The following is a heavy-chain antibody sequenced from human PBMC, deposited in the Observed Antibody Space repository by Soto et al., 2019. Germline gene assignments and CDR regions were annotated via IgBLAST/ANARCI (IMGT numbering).Heavy chain of an antibody. CDR3: ARNGDSSDYRGWFDP. J-gene: IGHJ5*02. V-gene: IGHV3-66*01. D-gene: IGHD3-22*01. CDR1: GCTVSSNY. CDR2: IYSGGTT. Sequence: EVQLVESGGGLVQPGGSLRLSCAASGCTVSSNYMSWVRQAPGKGLEWVSVIYSGGTTYYADSVKGRFTISRDNSKNTLYLQMNSLRAEDTAVYYCARNGDSSDYRGWFDPWGQGTLGTVSS.